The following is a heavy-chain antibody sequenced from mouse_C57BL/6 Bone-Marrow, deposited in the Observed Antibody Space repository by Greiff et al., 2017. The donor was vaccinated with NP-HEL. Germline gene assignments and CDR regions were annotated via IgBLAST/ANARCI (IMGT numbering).Heavy chain of an antibody. Sequence: EVQLVESGPELVKPGASVKLSCKASGYSFTDYNMNWVKQSNGKSLEWIGVINPNFGTTSYNDKFNGKATLTVDQSSSPAYMQLYSLTSEDSADYDYARGVDFDYWGQGTALTVSA. CDR1: GYSFTDYN. CDR2: INPNFGTT. V-gene: IGHV1-39*01. CDR3: ARGVDFDY. J-gene: IGHJ2*01. D-gene: IGHD1-3*01.